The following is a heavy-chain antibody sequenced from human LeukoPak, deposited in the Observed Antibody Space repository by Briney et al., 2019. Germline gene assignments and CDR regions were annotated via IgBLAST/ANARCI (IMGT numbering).Heavy chain of an antibody. J-gene: IGHJ3*02. CDR1: GGSISSSNYY. CDR3: ARSVPQPIAARPSYAFDI. V-gene: IGHV4-39*07. CDR2: IYYSGST. Sequence: SETLSLTCTVSGGSISSSNYYWGWIRQPPGKGLEWIGNIYYSGSTYYNPSLKSRVTISVDTSKNQFSLKLSSVTAADTAVYYCARSVPQPIAARPSYAFDIWGQGTMVTVSS. D-gene: IGHD6-6*01.